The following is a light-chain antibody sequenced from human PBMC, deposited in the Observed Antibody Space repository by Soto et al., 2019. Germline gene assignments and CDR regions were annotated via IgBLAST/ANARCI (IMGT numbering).Light chain of an antibody. J-gene: IGLJ1*01. Sequence: QSVLTQPPSASGTPGQRVTISCSGSSSNIGSNTVNWYQHLPGTAPKLLIYNHDQRPSGVPDRFSGSKSGTSASLAISGLQSEDEADYYCAAWDDSLNGYVFGTGTQLTVL. CDR1: SSNIGSNT. CDR3: AAWDDSLNGYV. V-gene: IGLV1-44*01. CDR2: NHD.